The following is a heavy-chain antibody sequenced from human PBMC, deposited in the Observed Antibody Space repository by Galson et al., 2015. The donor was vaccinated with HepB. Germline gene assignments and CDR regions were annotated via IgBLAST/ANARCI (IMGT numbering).Heavy chain of an antibody. J-gene: IGHJ5*01. D-gene: IGHD3-16*01. V-gene: IGHV3-33*04. CDR1: GLNINNYG. CDR3: AKEGGDYGLRFTPGGDS. Sequence: SLRLSCAVSGLNINNYGMHWVRQAPGKGLEWVAVVWYDGNWENYAVSVKGRFTISRDNSENTLHLHMNSLRVEDTAVYHCAKEGGDYGLRFTPGGDSWGQGTLVTVSS. CDR2: VWYDGNWE.